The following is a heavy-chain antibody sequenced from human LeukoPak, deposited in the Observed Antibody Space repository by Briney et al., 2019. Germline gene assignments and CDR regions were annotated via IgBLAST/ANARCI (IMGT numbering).Heavy chain of an antibody. CDR1: GFTVSSNY. D-gene: IGHD2-21*02. CDR3: AREDVVVTARSYYYYYGMDV. V-gene: IGHV3-66*01. CDR2: IYSGGST. Sequence: GGSLGLSCAASGFTVSSNYMSWVRQAPGKGLEWVSVIYSGGSTYYADSVKGRFTISRDNSKNTLYLQMNSLRAEDTAVYYCAREDVVVTARSYYYYYGMDVWGQGTTVTVSS. J-gene: IGHJ6*02.